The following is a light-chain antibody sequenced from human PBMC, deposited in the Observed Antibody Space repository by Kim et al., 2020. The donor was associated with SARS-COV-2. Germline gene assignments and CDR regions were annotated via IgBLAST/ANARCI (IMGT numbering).Light chain of an antibody. CDR3: HQRYNWPLT. CDR2: DAS. CDR1: QSVSNS. J-gene: IGKJ4*01. V-gene: IGKV3-11*01. Sequence: LSPGERATLSCRARQSVSNSLAWYQQKPGQAPRLLIYDASKRATGIPARFSGSGAGTDFTLTISSLEPEDFAIYYCHQRYNWPLTFGGGTKVDIK.